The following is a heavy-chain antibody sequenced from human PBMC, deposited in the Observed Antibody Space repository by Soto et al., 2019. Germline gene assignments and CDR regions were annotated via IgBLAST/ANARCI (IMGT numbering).Heavy chain of an antibody. V-gene: IGHV3-48*03. CDR3: ARSPDGYYFDY. Sequence: EVQLEESGGGLVQPGGSLRLSCAASGFTFGSYEMNWVRQAPGKGLEWVSYISSSAGTTYCADSVKGRFTISRDNAKKSLYLQMNSLRAEDTAVYYCARSPDGYYFDYWGQGTLVTVSS. J-gene: IGHJ4*02. CDR1: GFTFGSYE. CDR2: ISSSAGTT.